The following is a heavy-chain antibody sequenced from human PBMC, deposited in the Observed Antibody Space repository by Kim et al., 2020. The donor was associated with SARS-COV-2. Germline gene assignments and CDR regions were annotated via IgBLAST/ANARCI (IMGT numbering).Heavy chain of an antibody. CDR3: AKDWKFREGGYYGMDV. CDR2: ISGSGDST. J-gene: IGHJ6*01. CDR1: GFIFSSYA. Sequence: GGSRRLSCAASGFIFSSYAMSWVRQAPGKGLEWVSSISGSGDSTYFAHSVKGRFTISRDNSKNTLYLQMNSLRAEDTAVYYCAKDWKFREGGYYGMDVWG. V-gene: IGHV3-23*01. D-gene: IGHD3-10*01.